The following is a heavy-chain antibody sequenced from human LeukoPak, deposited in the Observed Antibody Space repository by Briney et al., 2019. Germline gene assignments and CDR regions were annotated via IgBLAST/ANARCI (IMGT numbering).Heavy chain of an antibody. CDR2: ISSSGSTI. Sequence: GGSLRLSCAASGFTFSDYYMSWIRQAPGKGLEWVSYISSSGSTIYYADSVKGRFTISRDNAKNSLYLQMNSLRAEDTAVYYCTRRDCSSTSCYKDWFDPWGQGTLVTVSS. CDR3: TRRDCSSTSCYKDWFDP. J-gene: IGHJ5*02. V-gene: IGHV3-11*01. CDR1: GFTFSDYY. D-gene: IGHD2-2*02.